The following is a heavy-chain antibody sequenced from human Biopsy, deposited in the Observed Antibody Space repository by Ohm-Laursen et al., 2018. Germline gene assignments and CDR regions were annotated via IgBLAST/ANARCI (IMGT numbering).Heavy chain of an antibody. CDR2: ISYNERT. Sequence: TLSLTCSVSGASVKTSGYFWAWIRQRPAKGLEWIGYISYNERTHYNPPLTSRLAISFDTSNNRISLQLRSVSVADTAVYYCVREPKTGTAEAWYFDLWGRGSPVTVPS. D-gene: IGHD3-9*01. CDR1: GASVKTSGYF. J-gene: IGHJ2*01. V-gene: IGHV4-31*03. CDR3: VREPKTGTAEAWYFDL.